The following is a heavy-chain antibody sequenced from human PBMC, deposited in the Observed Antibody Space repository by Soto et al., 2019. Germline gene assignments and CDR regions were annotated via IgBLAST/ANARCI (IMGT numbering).Heavy chain of an antibody. V-gene: IGHV5-51*01. CDR3: ARHRSRGSSWSYYYYYGMDV. D-gene: IGHD6-13*01. CDR2: IYPGDSDT. Sequence: YGGRWILQIHGKGLEWMGIIYPGDSDTRYSPSFQGQVTISADKSISTAYLQLSSLKASDTAMYYCARHRSRGSSWSYYYYYGMDVWGQGTTVTVSS. J-gene: IGHJ6*02. CDR1: YG.